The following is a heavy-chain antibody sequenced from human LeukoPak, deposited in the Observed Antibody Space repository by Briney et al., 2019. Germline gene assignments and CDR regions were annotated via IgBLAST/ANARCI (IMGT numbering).Heavy chain of an antibody. V-gene: IGHV4-59*01. CDR2: IYYSGST. CDR1: GGSISSYY. D-gene: IGHD3-3*01. J-gene: IGHJ4*02. CDR3: ARSPGLYYDFWSGYPKYFDY. Sequence: SETLSLTRTVSGGSISSYYWSWIRQPPGKGLEWIGYIYYSGSTNYNPSLKSRVTISVDTSKNQFSLKLSSVTAADTAVYYCARSPGLYYDFWSGYPKYFDYWGQGTLVTVSS.